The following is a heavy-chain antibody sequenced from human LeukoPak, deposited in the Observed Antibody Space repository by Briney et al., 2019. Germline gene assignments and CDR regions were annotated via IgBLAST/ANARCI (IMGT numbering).Heavy chain of an antibody. J-gene: IGHJ6*03. Sequence: GGSLRLSCAASGFTFSSYWMSWVRQAPGKGLEWVANIKQDGSEKYYVDFVNGRFTISRDNAKNSLYLQMNSLRAEDTAVYYCAREDYYYYMDVWGKGTTVTVSS. CDR2: IKQDGSEK. CDR1: GFTFSSYW. V-gene: IGHV3-7*01. CDR3: AREDYYYYMDV.